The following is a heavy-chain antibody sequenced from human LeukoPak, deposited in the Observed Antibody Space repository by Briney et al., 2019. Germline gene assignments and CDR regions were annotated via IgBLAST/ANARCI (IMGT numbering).Heavy chain of an antibody. V-gene: IGHV3-7*01. Sequence: PGGSLRLSCAASGFDFSSYWMHWVRQAPGKGLEWVANIKQDGSDKFYVDSVKGRFTISRDNAKNSLYLQMNSLRAEDTAVYYCGRIDHGDFDYWGQGTLVTVSS. D-gene: IGHD4-17*01. J-gene: IGHJ4*02. CDR1: GFDFSSYW. CDR3: GRIDHGDFDY. CDR2: IKQDGSDK.